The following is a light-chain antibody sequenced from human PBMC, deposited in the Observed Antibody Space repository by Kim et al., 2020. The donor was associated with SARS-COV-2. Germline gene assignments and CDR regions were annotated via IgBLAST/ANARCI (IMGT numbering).Light chain of an antibody. CDR3: QVWDSSDDHRVV. CDR2: YDX. CDR1: SXXSKX. Sequence: KPAEIPCXGTSXXSKXVHWYQRKXXXAPVLVISYDXVRPSGIPERFSGSNSGNTATVTISRVEAGDEXDYYCQVWDSSDDHRVVFGGGTQLTVL. V-gene: IGLV3-21*04. J-gene: IGLJ2*01.